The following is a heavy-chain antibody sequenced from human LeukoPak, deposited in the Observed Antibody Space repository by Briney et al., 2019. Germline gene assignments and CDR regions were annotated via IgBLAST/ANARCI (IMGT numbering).Heavy chain of an antibody. CDR2: ISSSSSYI. J-gene: IGHJ4*02. Sequence: GGSLRLSCAASGFTFSSYSMNWVRQAPGKGLEWVSSISSSSSYIYYADSVKGRFTISRDNAKNSLYLQMNSLRAEDTGVYYCARAEVVVIDYWGQGTLVTVSS. D-gene: IGHD3-22*01. CDR3: ARAEVVVIDY. CDR1: GFTFSSYS. V-gene: IGHV3-21*01.